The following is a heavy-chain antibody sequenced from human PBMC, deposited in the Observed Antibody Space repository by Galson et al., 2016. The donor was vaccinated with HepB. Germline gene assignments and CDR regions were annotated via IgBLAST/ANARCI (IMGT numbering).Heavy chain of an antibody. Sequence: SVKVSCKASGYTFTSYVMHWVRQAPGQRLEWMGWINAGNGHTKYSQNFQGRVTITRDTSASTAYMELSSLRSEDTAVYYCAREIGVADGNWFDPWGQGTLVTVSS. D-gene: IGHD6-13*01. CDR2: INAGNGHT. J-gene: IGHJ5*02. V-gene: IGHV1-3*01. CDR1: GYTFTSYV. CDR3: AREIGVADGNWFDP.